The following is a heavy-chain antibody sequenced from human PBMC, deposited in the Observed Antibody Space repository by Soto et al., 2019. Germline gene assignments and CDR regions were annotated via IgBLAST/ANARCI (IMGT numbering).Heavy chain of an antibody. V-gene: IGHV3-13*01. J-gene: IGHJ6*02. Sequence: GGSLRLSCAASGFTFSNYDMHWVRQVTGKGLEWISSIGTAGDTYYAGSVRGRFTISRENAKNSLYLQMNSLKASDTAMYYCAIQDIIVVPARRDYYYVIDFWGQGTTVTGSS. CDR3: AIQDIIVVPARRDYYYVIDF. D-gene: IGHD2-2*01. CDR1: GFTFSNYD. CDR2: IGTAGDT.